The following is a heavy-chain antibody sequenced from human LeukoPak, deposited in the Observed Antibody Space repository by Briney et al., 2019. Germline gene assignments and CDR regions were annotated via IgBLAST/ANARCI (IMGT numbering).Heavy chain of an antibody. D-gene: IGHD2-15*01. V-gene: IGHV3-7*05. CDR3: ARDPTLFAATEDY. J-gene: IGHJ4*02. CDR1: GFTFSSYW. Sequence: GGSLRLSCAASGFTFSSYWMSWVRQAPGKGLEWVANIKPDGSEKYYVDSVKGRFTISRDNANNSLSLQMSSLRAEVTAVYYCARDPTLFAATEDYWGQGTLVTVAS. CDR2: IKPDGSEK.